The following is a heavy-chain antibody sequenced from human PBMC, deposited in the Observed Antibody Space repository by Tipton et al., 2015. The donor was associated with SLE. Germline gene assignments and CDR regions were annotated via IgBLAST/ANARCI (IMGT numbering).Heavy chain of an antibody. V-gene: IGHV3-30*02. D-gene: IGHD4/OR15-4a*01. CDR1: GFTFSSYD. Sequence: SLRLSCAASGFTFSSYDMHWVRQAPGKGLEWVAFIRSDGSNKYYADSVKGRFTISRDNSKNTLYLQMNSLRAEDTAVYYCAKNPYGVNSNWYFDLWGRGTLVTVSS. J-gene: IGHJ2*01. CDR2: IRSDGSNK. CDR3: AKNPYGVNSNWYFDL.